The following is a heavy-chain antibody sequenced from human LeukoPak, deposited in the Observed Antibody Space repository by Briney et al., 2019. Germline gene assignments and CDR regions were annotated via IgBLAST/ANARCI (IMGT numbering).Heavy chain of an antibody. J-gene: IGHJ5*02. Sequence: KPSETLSLTCAVYGGSFSGYYWSWIRQPPGKGLEWIGEINHSGSANYNPSLKSRVTISVDTSKNQFSLKLSSVTAADTAVCYCARADPIAVAGTKGWFDPWGQGTLVTVSS. CDR2: INHSGSA. D-gene: IGHD6-19*01. CDR1: GGSFSGYY. V-gene: IGHV4-34*01. CDR3: ARADPIAVAGTKGWFDP.